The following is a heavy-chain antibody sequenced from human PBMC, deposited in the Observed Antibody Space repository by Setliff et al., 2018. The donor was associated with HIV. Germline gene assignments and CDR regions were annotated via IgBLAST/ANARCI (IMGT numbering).Heavy chain of an antibody. J-gene: IGHJ1*01. CDR3: ARVSYYYDSSGYYYSEYFQH. CDR2: IYNTGST. D-gene: IGHD3-22*01. V-gene: IGHV4-31*03. Sequence: PSETLSLTCTVTGGSISSGGFYWTWIRQHPGKGLEWIGYIYNTGSTCHSPSLESRVTISIDTSKNQFSLKLSSVTAADTAVYYCARVSYYYDSSGYYYSEYFQHWGQGTLVTVSS. CDR1: GGSISSGGFY.